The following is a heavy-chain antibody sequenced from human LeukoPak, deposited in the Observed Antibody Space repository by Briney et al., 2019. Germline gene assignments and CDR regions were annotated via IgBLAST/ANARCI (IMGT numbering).Heavy chain of an antibody. CDR3: ARAAGYDFWSSYPNAPFDY. J-gene: IGHJ4*02. V-gene: IGHV1-69*01. D-gene: IGHD3-3*01. CDR2: IIPIFGTA. Sequence: SVKVSCKASGGTFSSYAISWVRQAPGQGLEWMGGIIPIFGTANYAQKFKGRVTITADESTSTAYMELSSLRSEDTAVYYCARAAGYDFWSSYPNAPFDYWGQGTMVNVSS. CDR1: GGTFSSYA.